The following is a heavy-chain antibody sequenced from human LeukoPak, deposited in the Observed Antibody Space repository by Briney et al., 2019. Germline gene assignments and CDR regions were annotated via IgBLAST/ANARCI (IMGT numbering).Heavy chain of an antibody. D-gene: IGHD2-2*02. J-gene: IGHJ5*02. V-gene: IGHV1-69*13. CDR2: IIPIFGTA. CDR1: GGTFGSYA. CDR3: ARADAAIPNWFDP. Sequence: GASVKVSCKASGGTFGSYAISWVRQAPGQGLEWMGGIIPIFGTANYAQKFQGRVTITADESTSTAYMELSSLRSEGTAVYYCARADAAIPNWFDPWGQGTLVTVSS.